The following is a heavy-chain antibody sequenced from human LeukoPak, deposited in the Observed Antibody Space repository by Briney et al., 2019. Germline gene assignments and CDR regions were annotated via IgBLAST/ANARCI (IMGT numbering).Heavy chain of an antibody. CDR3: ARGTKRVTTSSLYYYYYGMDV. Sequence: RASVKVSCKASGYTFTSYYMHWVRQATGQGLEWMGWMNPNSGNTGYAQKFQGRVTMTRNTSISTAYMELSGLRSEDTAVYYCARGTKRVTTSSLYYYYYGMDVWGQGTTVTVSS. CDR1: GYTFTSYY. V-gene: IGHV1-8*02. CDR2: MNPNSGNT. J-gene: IGHJ6*02. D-gene: IGHD4-11*01.